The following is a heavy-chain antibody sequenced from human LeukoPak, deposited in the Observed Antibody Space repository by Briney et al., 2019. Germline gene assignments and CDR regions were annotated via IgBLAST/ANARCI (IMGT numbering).Heavy chain of an antibody. CDR2: INESGST. Sequence: SETLSLTCAVSGGPFSHYYWTWIRQPPGKGLEWIGEINESGSTNYAPSLKSRVTISVDTSRKHFSLNLTSVTAADTAVYFCAARIGRYLYYFGMDVWGQGTTVTVSS. CDR1: GGPFSHYY. V-gene: IGHV4-34*01. CDR3: AARIGRYLYYFGMDV. D-gene: IGHD1-26*01. J-gene: IGHJ6*02.